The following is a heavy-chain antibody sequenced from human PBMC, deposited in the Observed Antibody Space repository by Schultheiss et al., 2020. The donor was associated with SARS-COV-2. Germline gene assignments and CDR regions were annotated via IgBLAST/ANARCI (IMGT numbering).Heavy chain of an antibody. V-gene: IGHV4-31*03. D-gene: IGHD3-22*01. CDR2: IYYSGST. CDR1: GGSISSSSYY. Sequence: SETLSLTCTVSGGSISSSSYYWGWIRQPPGKGLEWIGYIYYSGSTYYNPSLKSRVTISVDTSKNQFSLKLSSVTAADTAVYYCARDGGYYDSSGYYYYYGMDVWGQGTTVTVSS. J-gene: IGHJ6*02. CDR3: ARDGGYYDSSGYYYYYGMDV.